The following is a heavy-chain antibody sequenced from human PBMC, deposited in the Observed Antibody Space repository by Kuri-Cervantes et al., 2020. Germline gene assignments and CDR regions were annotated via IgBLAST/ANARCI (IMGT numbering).Heavy chain of an antibody. CDR2: IYYSRST. Sequence: SETLSLTCTVSGGSISSGDYYWSWIRQPPGKGLEWIGYIYYSRSTYYNPSLKSRVTISVDTSKNQFSLKLSSVTAADTAVYYCARDRMAHVVPAAISYYYYYGMDVWGQGTTVTVSS. D-gene: IGHD2-2*01. J-gene: IGHJ6*02. CDR1: GGSISSGDYY. CDR3: ARDRMAHVVPAAISYYYYYGMDV. V-gene: IGHV4-30-4*01.